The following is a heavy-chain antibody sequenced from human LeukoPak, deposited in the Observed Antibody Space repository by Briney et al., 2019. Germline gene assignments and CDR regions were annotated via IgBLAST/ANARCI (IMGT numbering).Heavy chain of an antibody. V-gene: IGHV3-9*01. J-gene: IGHJ4*02. CDR2: ISWNSGSI. Sequence: GRSLRLSCAASGFTFDDYAMHWVRQALGKGLEWVSGISWNSGSIGYADSVKGRSTISRDNAKNSLYLQMNSLRAEDTALYYCAKVNYYDSSGYFDYWGQGTLVTVSS. D-gene: IGHD3-22*01. CDR3: AKVNYYDSSGYFDY. CDR1: GFTFDDYA.